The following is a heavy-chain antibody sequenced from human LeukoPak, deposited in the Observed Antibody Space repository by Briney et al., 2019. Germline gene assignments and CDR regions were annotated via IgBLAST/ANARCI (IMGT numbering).Heavy chain of an antibody. CDR1: GYTFTGYY. J-gene: IGHJ4*02. V-gene: IGHV1-2*02. CDR3: ARVPDHGDYVGLYYFDY. CDR2: INPNSGGT. Sequence: ASVKVSCKASGYTFTGYYMHWVRQAPGQGLEWMGWINPNSGGTNYAQKFQGRVTMTRDTSISTAYMELSRLRSDDTAVYYCARVPDHGDYVGLYYFDYWGQGTLVTVSS. D-gene: IGHD4-17*01.